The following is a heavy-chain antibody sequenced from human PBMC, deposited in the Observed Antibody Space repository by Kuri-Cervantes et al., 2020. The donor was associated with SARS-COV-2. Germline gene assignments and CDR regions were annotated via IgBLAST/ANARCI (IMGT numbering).Heavy chain of an antibody. D-gene: IGHD6-13*01. CDR2: IYSGGSSK. J-gene: IGHJ6*02. Sequence: GGSLRLSCAASGFTFSSYAMRWVRQAPGKGLEWVSVIYSGGSSKYYADSVKGRFTISRDNSKNTLYLQMNSLRAEDTAVYYCARDPCSSSWDRYYYGMDVWGQGTTVTVSS. CDR1: GFTFSSYA. V-gene: IGHV3-23*03. CDR3: ARDPCSSSWDRYYYGMDV.